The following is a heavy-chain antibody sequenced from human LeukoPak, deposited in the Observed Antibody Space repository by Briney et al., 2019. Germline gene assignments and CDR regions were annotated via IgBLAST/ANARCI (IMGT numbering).Heavy chain of an antibody. J-gene: IGHJ4*02. D-gene: IGHD6-19*01. Sequence: GSPRLSLAGPGFTFSSYAMPWGRQAPGQGLEWVAVISYDGSNKYYADSVKGRFTISRDNSKNTLYLQMNSLRAEDTAVYYCRSGWYAGQSDYWGQGTLVTVSS. V-gene: IGHV3-30*03. CDR3: RSGWYAGQSDY. CDR1: GFTFSSYA. CDR2: ISYDGSNK.